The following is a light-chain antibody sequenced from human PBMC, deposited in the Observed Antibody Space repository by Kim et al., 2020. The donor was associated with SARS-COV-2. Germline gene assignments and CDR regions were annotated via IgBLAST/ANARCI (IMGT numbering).Light chain of an antibody. V-gene: IGKV3-20*01. J-gene: IGKJ4*01. CDR3: QQYGSSPLT. CDR2: GAS. CDR1: QSVSSNY. Sequence: PGERATVSCRASQSVSSNYLAWYQQKPGQAPRLLIYGASSRATGIPDRFSGSGSETDFTLTISRLDPEDFAVYYCQQYGSSPLTFGGGTKV.